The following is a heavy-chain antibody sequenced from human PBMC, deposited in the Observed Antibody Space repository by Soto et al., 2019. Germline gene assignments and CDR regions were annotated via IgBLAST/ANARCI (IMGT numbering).Heavy chain of an antibody. V-gene: IGHV3-23*01. CDR3: AKVTRYCSGGSCYYFDY. Sequence: EVQLLESGGGLVQPGGSLRLSCAASGFTFSSYAMSWVRQAPGKGLEWVSAISGSGGSTYDADSVKGRFTISRDNSKNTLYLQMNSLRAEDTAVYYCAKVTRYCSGGSCYYFDYWGQGTLVTVSS. CDR2: ISGSGGST. CDR1: GFTFSSYA. J-gene: IGHJ4*02. D-gene: IGHD2-15*01.